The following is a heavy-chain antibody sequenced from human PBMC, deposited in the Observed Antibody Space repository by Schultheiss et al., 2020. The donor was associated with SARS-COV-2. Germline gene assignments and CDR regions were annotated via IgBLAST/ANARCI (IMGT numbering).Heavy chain of an antibody. CDR3: ARDDSDFWSGYFGTNWFDP. D-gene: IGHD3-3*01. V-gene: IGHV4-4*02. J-gene: IGHJ5*02. CDR1: GGSISSSNW. CDR2: IYYSGST. Sequence: SCAVSGGSISSSNWWSWVRQPPGKGLEWIGYIYYSGSTYYNPSLKSRVTISVDTPKNQFSLKLSSVTAADTAVYYCARDDSDFWSGYFGTNWFDPWGQGTLVTVSS.